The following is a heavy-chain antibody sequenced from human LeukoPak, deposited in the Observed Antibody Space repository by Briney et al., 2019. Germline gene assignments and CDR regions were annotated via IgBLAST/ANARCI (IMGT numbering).Heavy chain of an antibody. Sequence: SETLSLTCTVSDYSISSGYYWGWIRQPPGKGLEWIGSIYHSGSTYYNPSLKSRVTISVDTSKNQFSLNLSSVTAADTAVYYCARVDDYNCLDYWGQGTLVTVSS. CDR2: IYHSGST. V-gene: IGHV4-38-2*02. CDR1: DYSISSGYY. J-gene: IGHJ4*02. CDR3: ARVDDYNCLDY. D-gene: IGHD5-24*01.